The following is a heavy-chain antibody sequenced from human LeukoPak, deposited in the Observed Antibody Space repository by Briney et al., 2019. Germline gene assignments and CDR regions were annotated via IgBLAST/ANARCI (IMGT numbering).Heavy chain of an antibody. CDR1: GFTFSSYA. J-gene: IGHJ4*02. D-gene: IGHD6-19*01. Sequence: GGSLRLSCAAPGFTFSSYAMSWVRQAPGKGLEWVSAISGSGGSTYYADSVKGRFTISRDNSKNTLYLQMNSLRAEDTAVYYCAKDLSAAVAGYFDYWGQGTLVTVSS. CDR3: AKDLSAAVAGYFDY. CDR2: ISGSGGST. V-gene: IGHV3-23*01.